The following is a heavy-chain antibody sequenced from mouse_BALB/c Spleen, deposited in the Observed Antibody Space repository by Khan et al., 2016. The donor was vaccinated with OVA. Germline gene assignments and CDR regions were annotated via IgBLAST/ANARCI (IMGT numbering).Heavy chain of an antibody. CDR3: ARKAYMYDEYYFDC. V-gene: IGHV5-6-5*01. D-gene: IGHD2-14*01. CDR2: ISSGGST. Sequence: EVELVESGGDLVKPGGSLKLSCAASGFTFSSYVMSWVRQTPEKRLEWVASISSGGSTFYPDSVKGRFTISRDNVRNILYLQMSSQRSEDTAMYYSARKAYMYDEYYFDCWGQGTTLTVSS. CDR1: GFTFSSYV. J-gene: IGHJ2*01.